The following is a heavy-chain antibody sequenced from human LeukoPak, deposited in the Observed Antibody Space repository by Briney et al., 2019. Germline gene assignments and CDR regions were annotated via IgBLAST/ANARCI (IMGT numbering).Heavy chain of an antibody. V-gene: IGHV5-51*01. CDR3: ARHVHCSGGSCYSKGMHYYYYYMDV. Sequence: GESLKISCKGSGYSFTSYWIGWVRQMPGKGLEWMGIIYPGDSDTRYSPSFQGQVTISADKSISTAYLQWSSLKASDTAMYYCARHVHCSGGSCYSKGMHYYYYYMDVWGKGTTVTVSS. CDR2: IYPGDSDT. CDR1: GYSFTSYW. J-gene: IGHJ6*03. D-gene: IGHD2-15*01.